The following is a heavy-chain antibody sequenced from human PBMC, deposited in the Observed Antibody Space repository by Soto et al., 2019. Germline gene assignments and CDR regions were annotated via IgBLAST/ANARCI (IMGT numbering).Heavy chain of an antibody. CDR3: ARPTYSSGNYYPLPPDY. J-gene: IGHJ4*01. Sequence: PGESLKISCKGSGYSFTSYWIAWVRQMPGKGLEWMGIIYPGDSDTRYSPSFQGQVTISADKSISTAYLQWSSLKASDTAMYYCARPTYSSGNYYPLPPDYWARGTLVPVSS. CDR2: IYPGDSDT. V-gene: IGHV5-51*01. CDR1: GYSFTSYW. D-gene: IGHD3-10*01.